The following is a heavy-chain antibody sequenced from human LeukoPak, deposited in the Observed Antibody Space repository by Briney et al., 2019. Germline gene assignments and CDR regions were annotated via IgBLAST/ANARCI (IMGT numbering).Heavy chain of an antibody. V-gene: IGHV4-59*08. CDR1: GGSISSYY. CDR2: IYYSGST. J-gene: IGHJ3*02. D-gene: IGHD2-15*01. Sequence: PSETLSLTCTVSGGSISSYYWSWIRQPPGKGLGWIGYIYYSGSTNYNPSLKSRVTISVDTSKNQFSLKLGSVTAADTAVYYCARSNRYCSGGSCYDDAFDIWGQGTMVTVSS. CDR3: ARSNRYCSGGSCYDDAFDI.